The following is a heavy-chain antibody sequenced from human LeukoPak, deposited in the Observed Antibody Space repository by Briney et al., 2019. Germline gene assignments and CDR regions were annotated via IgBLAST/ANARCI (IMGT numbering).Heavy chain of an antibody. CDR1: GYTFTGYY. V-gene: IGHV1-2*06. D-gene: IGHD2-21*02. CDR3: ARDVGVVTAIPSYYMDV. CDR2: INPNSGGT. J-gene: IGHJ6*03. Sequence: RASVKVSCKASGYTFTGYYMHWVRQAPGQGLEWMGRINPNSGGTNYAQKFQGRVTMTRDTSISTAYMELSRLRSDDTAGYYCARDVGVVTAIPSYYMDVWGKGTTVTVSS.